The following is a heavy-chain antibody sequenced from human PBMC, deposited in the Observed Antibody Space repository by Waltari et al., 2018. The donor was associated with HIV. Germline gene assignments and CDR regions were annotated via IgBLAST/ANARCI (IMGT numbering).Heavy chain of an antibody. Sequence: QVQLQQWGAGLLKPSETLSLTCAVSGGSFSGYYWSWIRHPPVKGLEWIGEINHSGSTNYNPSLKSRVTISVDTSKNQFSLKLSSVTAADTAVYYCARGRGYYSNYVHYYYYGMDVWGQGTTVTVSS. J-gene: IGHJ6*02. V-gene: IGHV4-34*01. CDR3: ARGRGYYSNYVHYYYYGMDV. CDR2: INHSGST. CDR1: GGSFSGYY. D-gene: IGHD4-4*01.